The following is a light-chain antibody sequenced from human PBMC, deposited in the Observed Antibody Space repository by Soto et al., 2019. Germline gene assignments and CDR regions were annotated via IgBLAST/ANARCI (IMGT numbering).Light chain of an antibody. CDR2: GAS. V-gene: IGKV3-20*01. Sequence: EIVLTQSPDTLSLSPGETATLSCRTSQSVSSSYLAWYQQTPGQAPRLLIYGASSRATGIPDRFSGSGSGTDFTLTISRLEPEDFAVYYCQHYGTSSYTFGQGTNVEI. CDR1: QSVSSSY. CDR3: QHYGTSSYT. J-gene: IGKJ2*01.